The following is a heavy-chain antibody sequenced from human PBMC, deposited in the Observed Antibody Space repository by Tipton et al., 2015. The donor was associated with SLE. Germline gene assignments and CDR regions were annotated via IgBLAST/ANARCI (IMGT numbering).Heavy chain of an antibody. J-gene: IGHJ5*02. D-gene: IGHD2-21*02. Sequence: SGAEVKKPGAAVKVSCKASGYTFSSYEMNWVRQAPGKGLEWVSYISSSGSTIYYADSVKGRFTISRDNAKNSLYLQMNSLRAEDTAVYYCARGGVVTASWFDPWGQGTLVTVSS. CDR2: ISSSGSTI. CDR1: GYTFSSYE. V-gene: IGHV3-48*03. CDR3: ARGGVVTASWFDP.